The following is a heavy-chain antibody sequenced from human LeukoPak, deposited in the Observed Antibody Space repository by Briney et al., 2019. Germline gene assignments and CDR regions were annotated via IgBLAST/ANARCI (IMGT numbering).Heavy chain of an antibody. Sequence: GRSLRLSCAASGFIVYDYAMHWVRHAPGKGLEWVSSISWNSRTIAYADSVKGRFTISRDNAKNSLYLQMNSLRAEDTAVYYCARDRGAGDYWGQGTLVTVSS. CDR2: ISWNSRTI. J-gene: IGHJ4*02. CDR1: GFIVYDYA. CDR3: ARDRGAGDY. V-gene: IGHV3-9*01. D-gene: IGHD4/OR15-4a*01.